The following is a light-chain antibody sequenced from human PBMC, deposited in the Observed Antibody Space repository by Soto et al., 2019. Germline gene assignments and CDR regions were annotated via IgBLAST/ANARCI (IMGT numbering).Light chain of an antibody. CDR3: AAWDDSLSGYV. J-gene: IGLJ1*01. Sequence: QSVLTQPPSASGTPGQRVTISCSGSSSNIGSNYVYWYQQLPGTAPKLLIYSNNQRPSGVPDRFSGSKSGTSAPLAISGLRSEDEADYYCAAWDDSLSGYVLGNGTKVTVL. CDR2: SNN. V-gene: IGLV1-47*02. CDR1: SSNIGSNY.